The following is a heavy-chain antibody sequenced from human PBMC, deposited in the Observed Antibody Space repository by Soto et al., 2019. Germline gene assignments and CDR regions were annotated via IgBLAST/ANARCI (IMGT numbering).Heavy chain of an antibody. D-gene: IGHD6-6*01. CDR2: MNTNTNTT. CDR1: GYTFTNND. Sequence: VQLVQSGAEVKKPGASVKVSCKASGYTFTNNDINWVRQAPGQGPEWFGWMNTNTNTTDSAEGFECRVTLAGDTPISTAYMQLNSLKIDDAAVYYCAREVVETSSLWLDPWGQGTLVTVSS. V-gene: IGHV1-8*01. CDR3: AREVVETSSLWLDP. J-gene: IGHJ5*02.